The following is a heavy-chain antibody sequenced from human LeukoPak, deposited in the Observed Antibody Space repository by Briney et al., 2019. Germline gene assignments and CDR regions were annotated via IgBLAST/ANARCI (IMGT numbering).Heavy chain of an antibody. CDR3: AKTPLTGDCSSTSCFYYYYGMDV. J-gene: IGHJ6*02. CDR2: ISSSGSTI. D-gene: IGHD2-2*01. CDR1: GFTFSDYY. V-gene: IGHV3-11*01. Sequence: GGSLRLSCAASGFTFSDYYMSWIRQAPGKGLEWVSYISSSGSTIYYADSVKGRFTISRDNAKNSLYLQMNNPRAEDTAVYYCAKTPLTGDCSSTSCFYYYYGMDVWGQGTTVTVSS.